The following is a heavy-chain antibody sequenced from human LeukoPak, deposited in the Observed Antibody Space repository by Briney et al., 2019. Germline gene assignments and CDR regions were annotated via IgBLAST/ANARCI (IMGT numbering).Heavy chain of an antibody. D-gene: IGHD3-22*01. Sequence: PGGSLRLSCAASGFTFSSYAMSWVRQAPGKGLEWVSAISGSGGSTYYADSVKGRFTISRDNSKNTLYLQMNSLRAEDTAVYYCAKVGYYYDSSGFGAFDIWGQGTMVTVSS. CDR1: GFTFSSYA. CDR2: ISGSGGST. V-gene: IGHV3-23*01. CDR3: AKVGYYYDSSGFGAFDI. J-gene: IGHJ3*02.